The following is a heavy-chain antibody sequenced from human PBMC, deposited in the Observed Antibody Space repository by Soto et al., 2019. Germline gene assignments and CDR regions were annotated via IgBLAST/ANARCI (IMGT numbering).Heavy chain of an antibody. CDR2: IIPIFGTA. D-gene: IGHD3-22*01. V-gene: IGHV1-69*13. CDR3: ARDPYNYYDSSGHLDY. J-gene: IGHJ4*02. Sequence: GASVKVSCKASGGTFSSYAISWVRQAPGQGLEWMGGIIPIFGTANYAQKFQGRVTITADESTSTAYMELSSLRSEDTAVYYCARDPYNYYDSSGHLDYWGQGTLVTVSS. CDR1: GGTFSSYA.